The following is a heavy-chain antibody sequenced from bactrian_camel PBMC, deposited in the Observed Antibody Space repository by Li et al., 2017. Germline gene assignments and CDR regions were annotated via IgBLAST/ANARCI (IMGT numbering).Heavy chain of an antibody. V-gene: IGHV3S55*01. CDR3: VAARYCKKVTDLDRYREV. Sequence: HVQLVESGGGSVQDGGSLRLSCAGSGIPAASPYVDNTPCMAWFRQVPGKEREGVASIDDDGKITYADSVKGRFAISRDDAGGALYLQMNNVEPEDSAMYYCVAARYCKKVTDLDRYREVSGPGTQVT. CDR1: GIPAASPYVDNT. D-gene: IGHD1*01. CDR2: IDDDGKI. J-gene: IGHJ2*01.